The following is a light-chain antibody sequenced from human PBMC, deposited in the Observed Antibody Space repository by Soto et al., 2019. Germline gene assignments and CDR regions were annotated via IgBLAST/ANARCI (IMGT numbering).Light chain of an antibody. CDR1: QSVGNTY. CDR3: QQYGSSPMYT. J-gene: IGKJ5*01. Sequence: EIVLTQSPGTLSLSPGDRATLSCRASQSVGNTYLAWYQQKPGRAPRLVIHGASTRAAGIPDRFSGSGSGTYFTLTISRLEPEDFAVYYCQQYGSSPMYTFGQGTRLQIK. V-gene: IGKV3-20*01. CDR2: GAS.